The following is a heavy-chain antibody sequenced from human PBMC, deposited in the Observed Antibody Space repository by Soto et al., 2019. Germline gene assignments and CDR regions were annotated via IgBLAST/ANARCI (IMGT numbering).Heavy chain of an antibody. J-gene: IGHJ4*02. CDR3: AKADYVWGSYFQKYYFDY. V-gene: IGHV3-30*18. D-gene: IGHD3-16*01. CDR1: GFTFSSYG. Sequence: QVQLVESGGGVVQPGRSLRLSCAASGFTFSSYGMHWVRQAPGKGLEWVAVISYDGSNKYYADSVKGRFTISRDNSKNTLYLQMNSLRAEDTAVYYCAKADYVWGSYFQKYYFDYWGQGTLVTVSS. CDR2: ISYDGSNK.